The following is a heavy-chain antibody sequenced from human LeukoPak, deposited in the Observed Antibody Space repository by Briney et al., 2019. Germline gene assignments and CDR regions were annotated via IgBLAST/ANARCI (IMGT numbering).Heavy chain of an antibody. J-gene: IGHJ6*02. D-gene: IGHD3-16*01. CDR1: GFTFSSCG. Sequence: GGSLRLSCAASGFTFSSCGMHWVRQAPGKGLEWVAVISYDGSNKYYADSVRGRFTISRDNSKNTLYLQMNSLRAEDTAVYYCAKSGGYYYYYGMDVWGQGTTVTVSS. CDR3: AKSGGYYYYYGMDV. V-gene: IGHV3-30*18. CDR2: ISYDGSNK.